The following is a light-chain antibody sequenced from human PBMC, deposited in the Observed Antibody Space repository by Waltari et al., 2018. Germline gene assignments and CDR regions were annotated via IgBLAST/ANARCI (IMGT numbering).Light chain of an antibody. CDR3: QHRSARPMYT. Sequence: EIVLTQSPATLSLSPGERATLSRRASQNIGTYLAWYQQKPGQAPRLLMYDASHRASGTPVRISGSASGTDFTLAISSLEPEDFAVYYCQHRSARPMYTFGQGTKLEIK. CDR1: QNIGTY. V-gene: IGKV3-11*01. CDR2: DAS. J-gene: IGKJ2*01.